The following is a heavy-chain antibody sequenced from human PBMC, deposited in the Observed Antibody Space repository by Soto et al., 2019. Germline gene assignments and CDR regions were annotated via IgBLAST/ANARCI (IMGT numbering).Heavy chain of an antibody. J-gene: IGHJ6*04. CDR3: ARHWGFNYDYIWGSYRYTGSMDV. CDR1: GGSISSYY. Sequence: SETLSLTCTVSGGSISSYYWSWIRQPPGKGLEWIGYIYYSGSTNYNPSLKSRVTISVDTSKNQFSLKLSSVTAADTAVYYCARHWGFNYDYIWGSYRYTGSMDVWGKGTTVTVSS. V-gene: IGHV4-59*08. CDR2: IYYSGST. D-gene: IGHD3-16*02.